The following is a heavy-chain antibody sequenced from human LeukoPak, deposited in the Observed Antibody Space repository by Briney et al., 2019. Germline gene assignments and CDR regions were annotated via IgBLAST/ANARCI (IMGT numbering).Heavy chain of an antibody. J-gene: IGHJ4*02. CDR3: ASQKDYYDSLN. Sequence: PSETLSLTCTVSGGSISSGDYYWSWIRQPPGKGLEWIGYIYYSGSTYYNPSLKSRVTISVDTSKNQFSLKLSSVTAADTAVYYCASQKDYYDSLNWGQGTLVTVSS. CDR2: IYYSGST. V-gene: IGHV4-30-4*01. CDR1: GGSISSGDYY. D-gene: IGHD3-22*01.